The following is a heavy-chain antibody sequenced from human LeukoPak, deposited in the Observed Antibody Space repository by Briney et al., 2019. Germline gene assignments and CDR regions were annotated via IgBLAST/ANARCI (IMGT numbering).Heavy chain of an antibody. CDR3: ARGYYDILTGYYAHFDY. J-gene: IGHJ4*02. CDR2: INHSGST. V-gene: IGHV4-34*01. CDR1: GVSFSGYY. D-gene: IGHD3-9*01. Sequence: SETLSLTCAVYGVSFSGYYWSWIRRPPGKGLEWIGEINHSGSTNYNPSLKSRVTISVDTSKNQFSLKLSSVTAADTAVYYCARGYYDILTGYYAHFDYWAREPWSPSPQ.